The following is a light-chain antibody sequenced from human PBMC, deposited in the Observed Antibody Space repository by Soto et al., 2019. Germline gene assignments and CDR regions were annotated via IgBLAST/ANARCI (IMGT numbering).Light chain of an antibody. V-gene: IGLV2-14*01. CDR3: SSYTSSITYV. CDR1: SSDVGGYNY. J-gene: IGLJ1*01. Sequence: QSALTQPASASGSPGQSITISCTGTSSDVGGYNYVSWYQQHPGKAPKLMIYEVTNRPLGVSNRFSGSKSGNTASLTISGLQADDEADYYCSSYTSSITYVFGTGTKLTVL. CDR2: EVT.